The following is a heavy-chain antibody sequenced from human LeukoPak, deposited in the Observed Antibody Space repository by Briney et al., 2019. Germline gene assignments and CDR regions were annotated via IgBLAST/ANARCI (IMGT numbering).Heavy chain of an antibody. CDR2: IYTSGST. Sequence: PSETLSLTCTVSGGSISSGSYYWSWIRQPAGKGLEWIGRIYTSGSTNYNPSLKSRVTISVDTSKNQFSLKLSSVTAAGTAVYYCARVEWGVFVDYWGQGTLVTVSS. CDR3: ARVEWGVFVDY. D-gene: IGHD1-26*01. J-gene: IGHJ4*02. CDR1: GGSISSGSYY. V-gene: IGHV4-61*02.